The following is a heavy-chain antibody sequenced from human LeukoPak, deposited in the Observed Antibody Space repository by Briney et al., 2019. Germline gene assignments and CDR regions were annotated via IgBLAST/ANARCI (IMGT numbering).Heavy chain of an antibody. J-gene: IGHJ4*02. CDR3: ARGDSIAVARYYFDY. Sequence: SETLSLTCAVYGGSFSDFYWSWIRQPPGKGLEWIGEINHGGNTNYNPSLKSRLTISIDTSKNQFSLKLSSVTAADTAVYYCARGDSIAVARYYFDYRGQGALVTASA. CDR2: INHGGNT. D-gene: IGHD6-19*01. V-gene: IGHV4-34*01. CDR1: GGSFSDFY.